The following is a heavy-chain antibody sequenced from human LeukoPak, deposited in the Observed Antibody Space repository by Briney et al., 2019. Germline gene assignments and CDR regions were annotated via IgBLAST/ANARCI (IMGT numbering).Heavy chain of an antibody. Sequence: GRSLRLSCAASGFTFSSYAMHWVRQAPGKGLEWVAVISYDGSNKYYADSVKGRFTISRDNSKNTLYLQMNSLRAEDTAVYYCARDGAREPPFDYWGQGTLVTVSS. J-gene: IGHJ4*02. CDR1: GFTFSSYA. CDR2: ISYDGSNK. V-gene: IGHV3-30-3*01. D-gene: IGHD1-26*01. CDR3: ARDGAREPPFDY.